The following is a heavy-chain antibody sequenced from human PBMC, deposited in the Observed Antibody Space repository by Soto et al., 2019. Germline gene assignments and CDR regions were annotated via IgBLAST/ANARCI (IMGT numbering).Heavy chain of an antibody. J-gene: IGHJ6*03. CDR1: DGAINSDY. CDR2: IFYTGST. Sequence: QVRLQESGPGLVKPSETLSLTCTVSDGAINSDYWSWIRQPPGKGLEWIGYIFYTGSTNYNPSLKSRVTRSLDKSQNHFSLKLTSVTAADTAVYYCARGYYYYDIDVWGRGTKVTVSS. V-gene: IGHV4-59*01. CDR3: ARGYYYYDIDV.